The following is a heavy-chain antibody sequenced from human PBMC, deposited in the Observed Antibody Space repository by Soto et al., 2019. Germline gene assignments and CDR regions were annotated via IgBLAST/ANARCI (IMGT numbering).Heavy chain of an antibody. CDR2: ISAYNGNT. J-gene: IGHJ6*02. Sequence: QVQLVQSGAEVKKPGASVKVSCKASGYTFTSYGISWVRQAPGQGLEWMGWISAYNGNTNYAQKLQGRVTMTTDTSTSTAYMELGSLRSDDTAVYYCARVLGRYCSGGSCYSATYYYYGMDVWGQGTTVTVSS. CDR1: GYTFTSYG. D-gene: IGHD2-15*01. CDR3: ARVLGRYCSGGSCYSATYYYYGMDV. V-gene: IGHV1-18*04.